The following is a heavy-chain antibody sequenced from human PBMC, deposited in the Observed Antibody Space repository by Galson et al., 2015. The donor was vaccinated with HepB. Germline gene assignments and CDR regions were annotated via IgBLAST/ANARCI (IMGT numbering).Heavy chain of an antibody. Sequence: VSGGSISSGGYYWSWIRQHPGKGLEWIGYIYYSGSTYYNPSLKSRVTISVDTSKNLFSLKLSSVTAADTAVYYCARGRLQLERPQRRHYYYYMDVWGKGTTVTVSS. CDR2: IYYSGST. CDR3: ARGRLQLERPQRRHYYYYMDV. J-gene: IGHJ6*03. V-gene: IGHV4-31*02. D-gene: IGHD1-1*01. CDR1: GGSISSGGYY.